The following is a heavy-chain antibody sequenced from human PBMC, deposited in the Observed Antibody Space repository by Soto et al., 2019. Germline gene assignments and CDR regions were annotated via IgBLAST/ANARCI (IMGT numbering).Heavy chain of an antibody. CDR2: ISGSGGST. CDR3: ATRDGRGTFDI. J-gene: IGHJ3*02. Sequence: ESGGGVVQFGGSLRLSCAASGFTFSIYVMNWVRQAPGKGLEWVSAISGSGGSTYYADSVKGRFAISRDNSKNRLYMQMNSLRGEDTAIYYCATRDGRGTFDIWGQGTMVTVSS. D-gene: IGHD3-16*01. V-gene: IGHV3-23*01. CDR1: GFTFSIYV.